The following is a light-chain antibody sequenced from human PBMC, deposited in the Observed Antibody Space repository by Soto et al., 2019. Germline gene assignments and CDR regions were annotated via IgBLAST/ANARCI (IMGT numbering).Light chain of an antibody. Sequence: EIVLTQSPGTLSLSPGERATLSCRASQSVSSSYLAWYQQKPGQAPRLLISGASSRATGIPDRFSGSGSGKDFTLTISRLEPEDFAVYYCQQYGSSPLTFGQGTKVEIK. CDR2: GAS. CDR3: QQYGSSPLT. J-gene: IGKJ1*01. CDR1: QSVSSSY. V-gene: IGKV3-20*01.